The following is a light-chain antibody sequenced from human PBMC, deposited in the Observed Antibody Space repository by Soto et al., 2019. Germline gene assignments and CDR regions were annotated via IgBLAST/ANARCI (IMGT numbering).Light chain of an antibody. J-gene: IGLJ1*01. Sequence: QSVLTQPASVSGSPLHSITISCTGTSSDVGSYNLVSWYQQHPGKAPKLMIYEVSKRPSGVSNRFSGSKSGNTASLTISGLQAEDEADYYCCSYAGSSTSLYVFGTGTKVTVL. CDR1: SSDVGSYNL. CDR3: CSYAGSSTSLYV. CDR2: EVS. V-gene: IGLV2-23*02.